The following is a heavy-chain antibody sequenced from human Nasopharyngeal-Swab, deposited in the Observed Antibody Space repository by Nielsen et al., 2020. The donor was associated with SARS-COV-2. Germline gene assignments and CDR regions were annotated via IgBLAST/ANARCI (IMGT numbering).Heavy chain of an antibody. CDR2: ISGSGGST. Sequence: GESLKLSCAASGFTFSSYAMSWVRQAPGKGLEWVSAISGSGGSTYYADSVKGRFTISRDNSKNTLYLQMNSLRAEDTAVYYCAKALLHIVVVTAPGGYWGQGTLVTVSS. D-gene: IGHD2-21*02. CDR1: GFTFSSYA. V-gene: IGHV3-23*01. J-gene: IGHJ4*02. CDR3: AKALLHIVVVTAPGGY.